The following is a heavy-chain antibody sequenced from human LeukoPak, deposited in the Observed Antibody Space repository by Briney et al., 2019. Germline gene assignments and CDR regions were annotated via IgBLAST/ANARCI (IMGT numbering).Heavy chain of an antibody. J-gene: IGHJ5*02. D-gene: IGHD3-10*01. CDR2: IIPILGIA. CDR1: GGTFSSYA. Sequence: ASVKVSCKASGGTFSSYAISWVRQAPGQGLEWMGRIIPILGIANYAQKFQGRVTITADKSTSTAYMELSSLRSEDTAVYYCARELLWFGEPYNWFDPWGQGTLVTVSS. V-gene: IGHV1-69*04. CDR3: ARELLWFGEPYNWFDP.